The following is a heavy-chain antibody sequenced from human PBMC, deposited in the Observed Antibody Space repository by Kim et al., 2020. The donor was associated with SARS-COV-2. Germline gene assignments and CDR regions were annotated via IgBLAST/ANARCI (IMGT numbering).Heavy chain of an antibody. Sequence: SETLSLTCTVSGGSISSGGYYWSWIRQHPGKGLEWIGYIYYSGSTYYNPSLKSRVTISVDTSKNQFSLKLSSVTAADTAVYYCARDSLRRGVDYWGQGTPVTVSS. D-gene: IGHD4-17*01. J-gene: IGHJ4*02. CDR1: GGSISSGGYY. CDR2: IYYSGST. CDR3: ARDSLRRGVDY. V-gene: IGHV4-31*03.